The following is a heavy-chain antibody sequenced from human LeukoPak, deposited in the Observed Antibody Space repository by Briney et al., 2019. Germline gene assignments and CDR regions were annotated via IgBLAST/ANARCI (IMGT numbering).Heavy chain of an antibody. V-gene: IGHV1-69*13. J-gene: IGHJ4*02. CDR1: GGTFSSYA. CDR3: ARAFWSGYIFDY. Sequence: GASVKVSCKASGGTFSSYAISWVRQAPGQGLEWMGGIIPILGTANYAQKFQGRVTITADESTSTAYMELSSLRFEDTAVYYCARAFWSGYIFDYWGQGTLVTVSS. CDR2: IIPILGTA. D-gene: IGHD3-3*01.